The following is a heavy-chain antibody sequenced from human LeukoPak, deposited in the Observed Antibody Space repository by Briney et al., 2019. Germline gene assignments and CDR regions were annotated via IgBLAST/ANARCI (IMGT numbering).Heavy chain of an antibody. V-gene: IGHV4-59*01. CDR2: ISYSGSS. Sequence: SETLSLTCTVSGGSISSYYWSWIRQPPGKGLEWIGYISYSGSSNYNPSLKSRVSISVDTSKNQFSLKLNSVTAADTAVYYCAKELPMMSAAAGRPWGQGTLVTVSS. D-gene: IGHD6-13*01. CDR3: AKELPMMSAAAGRP. J-gene: IGHJ5*02. CDR1: GGSISSYY.